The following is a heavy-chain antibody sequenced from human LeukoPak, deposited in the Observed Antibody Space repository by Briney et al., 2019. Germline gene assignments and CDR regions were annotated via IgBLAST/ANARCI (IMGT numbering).Heavy chain of an antibody. CDR2: ISSSSSYI. J-gene: IGHJ5*02. CDR3: ARDAYYYDSSGYYWPNWFDP. CDR1: GFTFSSYS. Sequence: GGSLRLSCAASGFTFSSYSMNWVRQAPGKGLEWVSSISSSSSYIYYADSVKGRFTISRDNAKNSLYLQMNSLRAEDTAVYYCARDAYYYDSSGYYWPNWFDPWGQGTLVTVSS. D-gene: IGHD3-22*01. V-gene: IGHV3-21*01.